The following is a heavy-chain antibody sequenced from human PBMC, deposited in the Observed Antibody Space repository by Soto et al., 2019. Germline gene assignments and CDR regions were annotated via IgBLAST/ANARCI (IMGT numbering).Heavy chain of an antibody. V-gene: IGHV3-23*01. J-gene: IGHJ4*02. CDR2: ISGSGGST. D-gene: IGHD3-22*01. CDR1: GFTFSSYA. CDR3: AKVYYDSSGYYPTFIDY. Sequence: ASLRLSCAASGFTFSSYAMRWVRQAPGKGLEWVSAISGSGGSTYYADSVKGRFTISRDNSKNTLYLQMNSLRAEDTAVYYCAKVYYDSSGYYPTFIDYWGQGALVTVSS.